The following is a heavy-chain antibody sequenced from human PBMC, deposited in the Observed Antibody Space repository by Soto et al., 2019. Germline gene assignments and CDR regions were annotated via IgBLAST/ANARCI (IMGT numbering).Heavy chain of an antibody. J-gene: IGHJ4*02. D-gene: IGHD4-17*01. V-gene: IGHV1-18*01. Sequence: QVQLVQSGAEVKKPGASVKFSCKASGYTFANYGISWVRQAPGQGLEWMGWISAYNGYTNYAQNLHGRVTMTTDTSTSTAYTELRSLRPDDTAVYYCARNSSTVPQIRFDYWGQGTLVTVSS. CDR2: ISAYNGYT. CDR1: GYTFANYG. CDR3: ARNSSTVPQIRFDY.